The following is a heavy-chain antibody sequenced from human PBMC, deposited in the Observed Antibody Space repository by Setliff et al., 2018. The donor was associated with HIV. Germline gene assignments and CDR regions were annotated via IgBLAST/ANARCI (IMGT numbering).Heavy chain of an antibody. CDR1: GYTFTSYF. J-gene: IGHJ3*02. CDR3: ARAGGGATDQAFDI. D-gene: IGHD2-2*01. CDR2: IDPNGGAT. Sequence: ASVKVSCKAFGYTFTSYFLHWVRQAPGQGLEWLGIIDPNGGATNNAQKLQGRRTVTTDTSTGTLYMELSNLRSEDSAVYYCARAGGGATDQAFDIWGQGTMVTVSS. V-gene: IGHV1-46*01.